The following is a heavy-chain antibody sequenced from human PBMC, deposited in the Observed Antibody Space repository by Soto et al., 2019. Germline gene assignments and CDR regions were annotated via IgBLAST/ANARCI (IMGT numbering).Heavy chain of an antibody. J-gene: IGHJ4*01. CDR3: MRGMNPLF. CDR2: ISISSSDR. Sequence: GGSLRLSCAASGFTLRTYTMNWVRQAPGKGLEWVSSISISSSDRYYADSVRGRFTISRDNAKNALYLQMNSLRADDTAVYFCMRGMNPLFGGQGTLVTVS. V-gene: IGHV3-21*06. CDR1: GFTLRTYT.